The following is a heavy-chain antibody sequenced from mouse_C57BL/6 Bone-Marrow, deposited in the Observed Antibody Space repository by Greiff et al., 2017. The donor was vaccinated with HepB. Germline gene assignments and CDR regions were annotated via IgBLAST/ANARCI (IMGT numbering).Heavy chain of an antibody. CDR1: GYTFTSYW. CDR3: ASFYYGNYRYYAMDY. CDR2: IDPSDSYT. Sequence: QVQLQQPGAELVKPGASVKLSCKASGYTFTSYWMHWVKQRPGRGLEWIGRIDPSDSYTNYNQKFKGKATLTVDTSSSTAYMQLSSLTSEDSAVYYCASFYYGNYRYYAMDYWGQGTSVTVSS. J-gene: IGHJ4*01. D-gene: IGHD2-1*01. V-gene: IGHV1-69*02.